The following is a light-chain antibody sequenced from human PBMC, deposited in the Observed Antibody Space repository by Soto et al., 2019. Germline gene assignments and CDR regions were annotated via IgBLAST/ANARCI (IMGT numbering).Light chain of an antibody. CDR2: DAS. V-gene: IGKV3-11*01. CDR3: QQGESWPLT. CDR1: QSVSRY. J-gene: IGKJ4*01. Sequence: ILLTQSPATLSLSPGDRATLSCRASQSVSRYLAWYQQKPGQAPRLLIYDASNRATGIPARFSGSGSGTDFTLTISSLEPEDFAVYYCQQGESWPLTFGGGTKVDIK.